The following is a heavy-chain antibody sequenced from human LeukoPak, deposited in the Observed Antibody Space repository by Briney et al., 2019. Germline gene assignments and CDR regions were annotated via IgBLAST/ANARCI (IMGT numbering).Heavy chain of an antibody. CDR1: GFTFSSYG. CDR3: ASLSNNWNDG. CDR2: IRGSGGST. V-gene: IGHV3-23*01. J-gene: IGHJ4*02. D-gene: IGHD1-20*01. Sequence: GGTLRLSCAASGFTFSSYGMSWVRQAPGKGLEWVSGIRGSGGSTYYADSVKGRFTISRDNSKNTLYLQMNSLRAEDTAVYYCASLSNNWNDGWGQGTLVTVSS.